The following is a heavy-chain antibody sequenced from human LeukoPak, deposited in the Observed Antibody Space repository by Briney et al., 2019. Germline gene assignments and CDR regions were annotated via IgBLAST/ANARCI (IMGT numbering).Heavy chain of an antibody. CDR2: ISWNGGSI. Sequence: GRSLRLSCAASGFTFDDYAMHWVRQAPGKGLEWVSGISWNGGSIAYADSVKGRFTISRDNAKNSLYLQMNSLRAEDTALYYCAKDFCSSGWYRCYFDYWGQGTLVTVSS. V-gene: IGHV3-9*01. CDR1: GFTFDDYA. J-gene: IGHJ4*02. CDR3: AKDFCSSGWYRCYFDY. D-gene: IGHD6-19*01.